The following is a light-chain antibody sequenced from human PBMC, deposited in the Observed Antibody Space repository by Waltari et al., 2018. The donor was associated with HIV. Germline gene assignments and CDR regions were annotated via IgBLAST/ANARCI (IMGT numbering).Light chain of an antibody. CDR1: QSVLFGSNSKNY. V-gene: IGKV4-1*01. J-gene: IGKJ1*01. CDR3: QQYQSYSWT. CDR2: RAS. Sequence: DIVMTQSPDSLAVSLGERATLNCKSSQSVLFGSNSKNYLAWYQQKPGKAPDLLIYRASSLQSGVPSRFSGSGSGTEFTLTISSLQPNDSATYHCQQYQSYSWTFGQGTKVEIK.